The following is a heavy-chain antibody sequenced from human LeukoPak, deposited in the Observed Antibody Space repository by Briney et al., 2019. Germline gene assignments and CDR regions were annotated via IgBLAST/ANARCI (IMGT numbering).Heavy chain of an antibody. D-gene: IGHD5-24*01. CDR3: ARNSRDGYNKFDS. V-gene: IGHV4-59*01. J-gene: IGHJ4*02. Sequence: PSETLSLTCTVSGGSISSYYWSWIRQPPGKGLEWIGYIYYTGSTNYNPSLKSRVTISVDTSKNQFSLKLSSVTATDTAVYYCARNSRDGYNKFDSWGQGTLVTVYS. CDR2: IYYTGST. CDR1: GGSISSYY.